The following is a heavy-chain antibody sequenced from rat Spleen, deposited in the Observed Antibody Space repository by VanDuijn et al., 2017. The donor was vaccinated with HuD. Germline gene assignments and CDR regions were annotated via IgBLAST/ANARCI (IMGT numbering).Heavy chain of an antibody. J-gene: IGHJ2*01. Sequence: QVQLKESGPGLVQPSQTLSFNCTVSGFSLTDYPVRWVRQPPGKGLECMVVIWTGGSLAYSSLLKSRLTISRDTSKNQVFLKMNSLQSEDTATYYCAIGGVGYFFDYWGQGVMVTVSS. V-gene: IGHV2-43*01. CDR1: GFSLTDYP. CDR2: IWTGGSL. CDR3: AIGGVGYFFDY. D-gene: IGHD4-3*01.